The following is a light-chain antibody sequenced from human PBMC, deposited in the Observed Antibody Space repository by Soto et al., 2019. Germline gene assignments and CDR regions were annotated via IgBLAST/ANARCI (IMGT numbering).Light chain of an antibody. V-gene: IGKV3-15*01. Sequence: EIVMTQSPATLSVSPGERATLSCRASQCVSSNLAWYQQKPGQAPRLLASGASTRATGIPARFSGSGSGTEFTLTISSLQSEDFAVYYCQQYNNWPPVTFGQGTKVDIK. J-gene: IGKJ1*01. CDR1: QCVSSN. CDR3: QQYNNWPPVT. CDR2: GAS.